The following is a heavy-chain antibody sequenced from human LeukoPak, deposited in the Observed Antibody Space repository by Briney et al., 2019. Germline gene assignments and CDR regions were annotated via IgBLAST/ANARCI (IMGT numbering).Heavy chain of an antibody. V-gene: IGHV5-51*01. J-gene: IGHJ4*02. CDR3: ARVSGYSSYDY. D-gene: IGHD5-18*01. CDR2: IYPGDSHT. Sequence: PGASLKISCKGSGYSFTDDWIGWVRQLPGKGLEWMGVIYPGDSHTTYSPSFQGQVTISADKSISTAYLQWSSLKASDTAMYYCARVSGYSSYDYWGQGILVTVSS. CDR1: GYSFTDDW.